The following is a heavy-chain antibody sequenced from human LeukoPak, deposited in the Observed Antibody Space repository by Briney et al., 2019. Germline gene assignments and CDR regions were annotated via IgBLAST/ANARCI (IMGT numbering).Heavy chain of an antibody. Sequence: GGSLRLSCAASGFTFSDYYMSWIRQAPGKGLEWVSYISSSSSYTNYADSVKGRFTISRDNAKNSLYLQMNSLRAEDTAVYYRASGRYSNCFDYWGQGTLVTVSS. CDR3: ASGRYSNCFDY. CDR1: GFTFSDYY. D-gene: IGHD4-11*01. CDR2: ISSSSSYT. J-gene: IGHJ4*02. V-gene: IGHV3-11*06.